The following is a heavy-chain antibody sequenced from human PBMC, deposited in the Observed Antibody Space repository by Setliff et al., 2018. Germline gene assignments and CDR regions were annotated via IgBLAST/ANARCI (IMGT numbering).Heavy chain of an antibody. CDR1: GYTFTTYA. V-gene: IGHV7-4-1*02. D-gene: IGHD2-2*01. Sequence: ASVKVSCKASGYTFTTYAISWMRQAPGQGLEYMGWINTNTGNPSYAQGFTGRFVFSLDTSVSTAYLQISSLKAEDTAVYYCARDLGYCSRTSCHGDWFDPWGQGTLVTVSS. CDR3: ARDLGYCSRTSCHGDWFDP. CDR2: INTNTGNP. J-gene: IGHJ5*02.